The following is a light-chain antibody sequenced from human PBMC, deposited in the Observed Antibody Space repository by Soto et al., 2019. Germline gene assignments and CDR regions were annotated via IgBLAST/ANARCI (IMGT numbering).Light chain of an antibody. CDR3: QQYYTTPLT. V-gene: IGKV1-9*01. Sequence: QLTQSPSSLSASVGDRVTITCRASQDITNYLGWYQQRSGKAPRLLIYAASTLQRGVPSRFSGSGSGTDFTLTISSLQPEDFATYYCQQYYTTPLTFGGGTKVEIK. J-gene: IGKJ4*01. CDR1: QDITNY. CDR2: AAS.